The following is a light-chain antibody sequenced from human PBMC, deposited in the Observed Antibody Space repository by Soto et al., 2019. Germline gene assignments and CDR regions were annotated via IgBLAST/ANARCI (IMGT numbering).Light chain of an antibody. Sequence: DIEMTQSPSSLSASVGDRVTLTCRASQGICTYLNWYQHKPGKAPKLLIYAASLLHSGVPSRFSGSGSGTDFTLIISSLQPDDFAVYYCQQSYSSPRTFGQGTKLEI. CDR2: AAS. CDR1: QGICTY. CDR3: QQSYSSPRT. V-gene: IGKV1-39*01. J-gene: IGKJ2*02.